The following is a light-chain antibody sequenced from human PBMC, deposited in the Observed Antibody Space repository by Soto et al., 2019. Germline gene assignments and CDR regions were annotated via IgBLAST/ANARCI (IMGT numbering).Light chain of an antibody. J-gene: IGLJ2*01. CDR1: SSDVGGYKY. Sequence: QSVLTQPASVSGSPGQSITISCTGTSSDVGGYKYVSWYQQHPDKAPKLLIYEVNNRPSGVSDRFSGSKSGNTASLTISGLQAEDEAHYYCISYTGRSTPLFGGGTKVTVL. CDR3: ISYTGRSTPL. CDR2: EVN. V-gene: IGLV2-14*01.